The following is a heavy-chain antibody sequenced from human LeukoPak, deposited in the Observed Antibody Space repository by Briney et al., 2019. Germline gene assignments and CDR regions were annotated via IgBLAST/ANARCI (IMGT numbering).Heavy chain of an antibody. CDR3: ARSCSSTSCYSSFDP. V-gene: IGHV1-69*13. CDR2: IIPIFGTA. CDR1: GGTFSSYA. D-gene: IGHD2-2*02. Sequence: SVKVSCKASGGTFSSYAISWVRQAPGQGLEWMGGIIPIFGTANYAQKFQGRVTITADESTSTAYMELSSLRSEDTAVYYCARSCSSTSCYSSFDPWGQGTLVTVSS. J-gene: IGHJ5*02.